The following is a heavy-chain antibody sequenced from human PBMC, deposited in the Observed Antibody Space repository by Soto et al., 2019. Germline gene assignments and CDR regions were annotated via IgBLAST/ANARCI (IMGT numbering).Heavy chain of an antibody. CDR2: IIPILGTA. CDR3: ARAPREVVVVPAPQIGYYYGMDV. V-gene: IGHV1-69*01. J-gene: IGHJ6*02. D-gene: IGHD2-2*01. Sequence: QVQLVQSGAEVKKPGSSVKVSCKASGGTFSSYAISWVRQAPGQGLEWMGGIIPILGTANYAQKFQGRVTITADESTSTAYMELSSLRSEDTAVYYCARAPREVVVVPAPQIGYYYGMDVWGQGTTVTVSS. CDR1: GGTFSSYA.